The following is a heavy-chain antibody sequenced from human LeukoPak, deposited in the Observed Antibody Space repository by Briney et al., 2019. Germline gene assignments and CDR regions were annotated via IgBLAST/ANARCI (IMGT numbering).Heavy chain of an antibody. D-gene: IGHD3-10*01. CDR2: IYTSGST. CDR3: ARHKWFGEPSDY. Sequence: SETLSLTCTVSGGSISSYYWSWIRQPAGKGLEWIGRIYTSGSTNYNPSLKSRVTISVDTSKNQFSLKLSSVTAADTAVYYCARHKWFGEPSDYWGQGTLVTVSS. CDR1: GGSISSYY. V-gene: IGHV4-4*07. J-gene: IGHJ4*02.